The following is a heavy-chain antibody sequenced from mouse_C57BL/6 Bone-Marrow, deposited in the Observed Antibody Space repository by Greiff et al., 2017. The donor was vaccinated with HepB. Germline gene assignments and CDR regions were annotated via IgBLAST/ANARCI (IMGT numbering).Heavy chain of an antibody. CDR1: AVDFSRYW. CDR2: INPDSSTI. V-gene: IGHV4-1*01. CDR3: ASPNWDWAMDY. Sequence: AAPAVDFSRYWMSWVRRAPGKGLEWIGEINPDSSTINYAPSLKDKFIISRDNAKNTLYLQMSKVRSEDTALYYCASPNWDWAMDYWGQGTSVTVSS. J-gene: IGHJ4*01. D-gene: IGHD4-1*01.